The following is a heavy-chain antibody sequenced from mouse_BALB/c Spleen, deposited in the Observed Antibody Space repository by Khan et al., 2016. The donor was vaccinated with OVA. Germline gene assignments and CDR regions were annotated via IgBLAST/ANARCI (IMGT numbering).Heavy chain of an antibody. Sequence: QVQLQQSGAELVRPGSSVKISCKTSDYAFSSNWMNWVKQRPGQGLEWIGQIYPGDGDTNYNGKFKGKATLTADKSSSTAYMQLSSLTSEDSAVYFCARSNYGNYYFDYWGQGTTLTVSS. V-gene: IGHV1-80*01. J-gene: IGHJ2*01. D-gene: IGHD2-1*01. CDR2: IYPGDGDT. CDR3: ARSNYGNYYFDY. CDR1: DYAFSSNW.